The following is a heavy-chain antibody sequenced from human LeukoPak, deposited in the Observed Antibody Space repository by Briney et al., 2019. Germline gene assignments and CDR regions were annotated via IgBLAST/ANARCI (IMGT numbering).Heavy chain of an antibody. J-gene: IGHJ4*02. Sequence: GASVKVSCKASGYTFTGYYMHWVRQAPGQGLEWMGWINPDSGGTNYAQKFQGRVTMTRDTSISTAYMELSRLRSDDTAVYYCARSLRYGSGSYYSDYWGQGTLVTVSS. CDR1: GYTFTGYY. V-gene: IGHV1-2*02. CDR2: INPDSGGT. CDR3: ARSLRYGSGSYYSDY. D-gene: IGHD3-10*01.